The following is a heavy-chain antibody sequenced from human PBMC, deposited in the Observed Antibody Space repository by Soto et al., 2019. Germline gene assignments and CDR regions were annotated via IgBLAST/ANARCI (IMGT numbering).Heavy chain of an antibody. CDR2: ISGSGGST. Sequence: GGSLRLSCAASGFTFSSYAMSWVRQAPGKGLEWVSAISGSGGSTYYADSVKGRFTISRDNSKNTLYLQMNSLRAEDTAVYYCAKGELVGATTFCAFDIWGQGTMVTVSS. D-gene: IGHD1-26*01. V-gene: IGHV3-23*01. J-gene: IGHJ3*02. CDR1: GFTFSSYA. CDR3: AKGELVGATTFCAFDI.